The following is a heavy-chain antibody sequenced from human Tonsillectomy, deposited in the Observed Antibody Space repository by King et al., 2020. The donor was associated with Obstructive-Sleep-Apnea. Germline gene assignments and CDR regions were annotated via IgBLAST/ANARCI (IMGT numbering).Heavy chain of an antibody. V-gene: IGHV3-53*04. J-gene: IGHJ6*02. CDR3: ARRLPGGGFGLDV. CDR1: GFTVSNNF. CDR2: IFSSGNT. Sequence: VQLVESGGGLVQPGASLRLSCAASGFTVSNNFMTWVRQAPGTGLEWVSLIFSSGNTYSADSVQGRFSIARHTSDNTLTLQMNSLRTEDTAVYYCARRLPGGGFGLDVWGQGTTVTVSS. D-gene: IGHD5-12*01.